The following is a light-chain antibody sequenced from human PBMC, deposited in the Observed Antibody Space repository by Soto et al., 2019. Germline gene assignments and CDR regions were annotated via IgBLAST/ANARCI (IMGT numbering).Light chain of an antibody. CDR1: GSNIGAGYD. CDR3: QSYDSPLDARYV. J-gene: IGLJ1*01. Sequence: QSVLTQPPSVSGAPGQRGTISCTGSGSNIGAGYDVHWYQHRPGTAPKLLVFGDSHRPSGVPDRFSGSKSGTSASLAITGLQAEDEGDYYCQSYDSPLDARYVFGTGTKLTVL. CDR2: GDS. V-gene: IGLV1-40*01.